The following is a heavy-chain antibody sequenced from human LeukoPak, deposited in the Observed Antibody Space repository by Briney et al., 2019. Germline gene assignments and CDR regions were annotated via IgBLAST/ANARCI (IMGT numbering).Heavy chain of an antibody. V-gene: IGHV3-21*01. Sequence: GGSLRLSCAASGFTFSSYSMNWVRQAPGKGLEWVSSISSSSSYIYYADSVKGRFTISRDNAKNSLYLQMNSLRAEDTAVYYCARDRDIVVVPAPLDYWGQGTLVTVFS. CDR2: ISSSSSYI. CDR3: ARDRDIVVVPAPLDY. D-gene: IGHD2-2*01. J-gene: IGHJ4*02. CDR1: GFTFSSYS.